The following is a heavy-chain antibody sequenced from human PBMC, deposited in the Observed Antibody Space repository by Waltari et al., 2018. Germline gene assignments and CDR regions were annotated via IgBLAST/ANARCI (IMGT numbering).Heavy chain of an antibody. V-gene: IGHV3-53*01. CDR1: GFTVSSNY. D-gene: IGHD5-12*01. CDR2: IFGGAIP. J-gene: IGHJ4*02. CDR3: ASSPHSVYDYLPV. Sequence: EVQLVESGGGLIQPGGSLRLSCAASGFTVSSNYMSWVRQAPGKGLEWVSGIFGGAIPYYPDSVKGRFHISRANSNNPLYLQMNSLRAEDTAVYYFASSPHSVYDYLPVWRQGTLVPVSS.